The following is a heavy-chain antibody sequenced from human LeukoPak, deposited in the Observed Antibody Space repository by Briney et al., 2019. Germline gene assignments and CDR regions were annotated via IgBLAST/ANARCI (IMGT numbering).Heavy chain of an antibody. J-gene: IGHJ5*02. CDR2: INPSGGST. D-gene: IGHD6-6*01. CDR3: ARDRWQLIRTVKYNWFDP. Sequence: EASVKVSCTASGYTFTSYYMHWVRQAPGQGLEWMGIINPSGGSTSYAQKFQGRVTMTRDTSTSTVYMELSSLRSEDAAVYYCARDRWQLIRTVKYNWFDPWGQGTLVTVSS. V-gene: IGHV1-46*01. CDR1: GYTFTSYY.